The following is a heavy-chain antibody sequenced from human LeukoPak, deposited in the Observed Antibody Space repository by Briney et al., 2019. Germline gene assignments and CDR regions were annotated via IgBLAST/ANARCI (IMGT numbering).Heavy chain of an antibody. D-gene: IGHD2-2*01. Sequence: GASVKVSCRASGYTFTGSYMHWVRQAPGQGLEWMGWINPNSGGTNYAQKFQGRVTMTRDTSISTAYMELSRLRSDDTAVYYCARGPYRIVVVPAAITSFDYWGQGTLVTVSS. V-gene: IGHV1-2*02. CDR1: GYTFTGSY. CDR2: INPNSGGT. J-gene: IGHJ4*02. CDR3: ARGPYRIVVVPAAITSFDY.